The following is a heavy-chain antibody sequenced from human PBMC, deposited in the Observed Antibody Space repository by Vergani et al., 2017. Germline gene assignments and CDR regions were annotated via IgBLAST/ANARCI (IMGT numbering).Heavy chain of an antibody. J-gene: IGHJ6*03. CDR1: GYSFTSYW. V-gene: IGHV5-51*01. CDR2: IYPSDSDT. Sequence: EVQLVQSGAEVKKPGESLKISCKGSGYSFTSYWIGWVRQMPGEGLEWMGVIYPSDSDTTDSPSFQGQVTIAADKSINTAYLQWNTLKASDTATYYCARSNYDIWSGTRQNYYYYLDVWGKGTTVTVSS. D-gene: IGHD3-3*01. CDR3: ARSNYDIWSGTRQNYYYYLDV.